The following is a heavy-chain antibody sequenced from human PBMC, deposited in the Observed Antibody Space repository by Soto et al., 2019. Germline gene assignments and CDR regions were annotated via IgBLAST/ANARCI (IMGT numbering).Heavy chain of an antibody. CDR3: ARVFYDFWSGYEPKNYYYYGMDV. D-gene: IGHD3-3*01. Sequence: GGSLRLSCAASGFTFSSYGMHWVRQAPGKGLEWVAVIWYDGSNKYYADSVKGRFTISRDNSKNTLYLQMNSLRAEDTAVYYCARVFYDFWSGYEPKNYYYYGMDVWGQGTTVTVSS. J-gene: IGHJ6*02. V-gene: IGHV3-33*01. CDR2: IWYDGSNK. CDR1: GFTFSSYG.